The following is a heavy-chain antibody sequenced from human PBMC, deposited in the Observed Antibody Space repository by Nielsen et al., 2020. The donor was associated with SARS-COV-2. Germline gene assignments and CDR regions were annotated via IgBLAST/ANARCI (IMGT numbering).Heavy chain of an antibody. V-gene: IGHV1-69*13. Sequence: SVKVSCKASGYTFTRYYMHWVRQAPGQGLEWMGGIIPIFGTANYAQKFQGRVTITADESTSTAYMELSSLRSEDTAVYYCARDPSVGLLDKSYYYYGMDVWGQGTTVTVSS. CDR2: IIPIFGTA. CDR3: ARDPSVGLLDKSYYYYGMDV. CDR1: GYTFTRYY. D-gene: IGHD3/OR15-3a*01. J-gene: IGHJ6*02.